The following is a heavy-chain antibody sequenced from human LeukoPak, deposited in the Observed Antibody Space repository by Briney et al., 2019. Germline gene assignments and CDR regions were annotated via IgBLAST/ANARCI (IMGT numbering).Heavy chain of an antibody. D-gene: IGHD3-10*01. CDR3: AKGSF. CDR1: GFTFSTSA. J-gene: IGHJ4*02. Sequence: GGSLRLSYVVSGFTFSTSAMSWVRQAPGKGLEWVSGISESGGSTYYADSVKGRFTSSRDNSKNTLYLQMNNLRAEDTAAYYCAKGSFWGQGTLVTVSS. V-gene: IGHV3-23*01. CDR2: ISESGGST.